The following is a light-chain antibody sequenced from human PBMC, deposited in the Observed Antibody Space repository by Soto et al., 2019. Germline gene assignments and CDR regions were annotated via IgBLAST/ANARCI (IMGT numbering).Light chain of an antibody. CDR2: AAS. Sequence: DIQMTQSPSSQSASVGDRVTITCRASQRINSYLNWYQQKPGKAPKLLIYAASSLQSGVPSRFRGSGSETDCTLTISSLQPDDVATYYCQQRFSTPRTFGQGTRVEI. V-gene: IGKV1-39*01. J-gene: IGKJ1*01. CDR1: QRINSY. CDR3: QQRFSTPRT.